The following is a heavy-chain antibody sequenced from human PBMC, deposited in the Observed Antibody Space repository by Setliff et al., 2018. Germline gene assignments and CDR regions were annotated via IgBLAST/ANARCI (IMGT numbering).Heavy chain of an antibody. V-gene: IGHV1-18*01. CDR2: ISAYNGNT. J-gene: IGHJ4*02. D-gene: IGHD3-3*01. Sequence: ASVKVSCKASGYTFTSYGISWVRQAPGQGLEWMGWISAYNGNTNYAQKLQGRVTMTKDTSTSTAYMELRSLRSDDTAVYYCARVLVGYDFWSGYYQTMPHFDYWGQGTLVTVSS. CDR3: ARVLVGYDFWSGYYQTMPHFDY. CDR1: GYTFTSYG.